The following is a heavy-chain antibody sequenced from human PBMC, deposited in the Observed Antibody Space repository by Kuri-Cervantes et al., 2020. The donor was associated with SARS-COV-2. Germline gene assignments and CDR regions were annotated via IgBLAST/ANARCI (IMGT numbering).Heavy chain of an antibody. J-gene: IGHJ4*02. V-gene: IGHV1-24*01. Sequence: ASVKVSCKVSGYTLTELSMHWVRQAPGKGLEWMGGFDPEDGETIYAQKFQGRVTLTEDTSTDTAYMELSSLRSEDTAVYYCATSLYYYDSSGYYAHWGQGTLVTVSS. CDR2: FDPEDGET. CDR3: ATSLYYYDSSGYYAH. CDR1: GYTLTELS. D-gene: IGHD3-22*01.